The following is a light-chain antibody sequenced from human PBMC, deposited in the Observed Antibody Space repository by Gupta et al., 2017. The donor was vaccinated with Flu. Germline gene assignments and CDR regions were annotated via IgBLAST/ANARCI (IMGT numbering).Light chain of an antibody. Sequence: NCKSSQSVLYSSNNKNYLAWYQQKPGQPPKLLIYWASTRESGVPDRFSGSGSGTDFTLTISSLQAEDVAVYYCQQYYSTLPTFGQGTKVEIK. CDR2: WAS. CDR1: QSVLYSSNNKNY. V-gene: IGKV4-1*01. CDR3: QQYYSTLPT. J-gene: IGKJ1*01.